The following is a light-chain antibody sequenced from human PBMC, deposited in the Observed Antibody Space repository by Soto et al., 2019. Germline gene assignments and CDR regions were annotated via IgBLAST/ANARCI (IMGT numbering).Light chain of an antibody. J-gene: IGKJ1*01. V-gene: IGKV1-39*01. Sequence: DIHMTQSSSSLSASVGDRVTITCRASQSISSSLNWYQQKPGKAPKLLIYAASSLQSGVPSRFSGSGSGTDFTLTISSLQPEDFATYYCQQSYSTPRTFGQGTKVDIK. CDR1: QSISSS. CDR3: QQSYSTPRT. CDR2: AAS.